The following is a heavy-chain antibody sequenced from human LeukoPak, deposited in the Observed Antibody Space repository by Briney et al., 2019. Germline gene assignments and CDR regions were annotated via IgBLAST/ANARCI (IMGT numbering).Heavy chain of an antibody. CDR3: AREYRTARPLDY. D-gene: IGHD6-6*01. CDR2: ISYDGSNK. J-gene: IGHJ4*02. V-gene: IGHV3-30-3*01. CDR1: GFTFSSYA. Sequence: GGSLRLSCAASGFTFSSYAMHWVRQAPGKGLEWVAVISYDGSNKYYADSVKGRFTISRDNSKNTLYLQMNSLRAEDTAVYYCAREYRTARPLDYWGQGTLVTASS.